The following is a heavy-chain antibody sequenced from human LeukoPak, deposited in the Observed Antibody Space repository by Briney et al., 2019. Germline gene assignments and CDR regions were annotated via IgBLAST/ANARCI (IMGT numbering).Heavy chain of an antibody. J-gene: IGHJ6*03. CDR2: INNSGST. D-gene: IGHD6-13*01. Sequence: SETLSLTCAVYGGSFSGYYWSWIRQPPGKGLEWMGEINNSGSTNNNPPLKRRVTISVDTSKTQFSLKLSSVTAADTAVYYCARGGYSSIYYYYYMDAWGKGTTVTVSS. CDR3: ARGGYSSIYYYYYMDA. CDR1: GGSFSGYY. V-gene: IGHV4-34*01.